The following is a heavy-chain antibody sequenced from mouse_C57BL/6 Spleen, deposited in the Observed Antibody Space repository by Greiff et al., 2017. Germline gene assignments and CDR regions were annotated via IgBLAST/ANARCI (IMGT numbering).Heavy chain of an antibody. J-gene: IGHJ3*01. CDR1: GFSFNTYA. CDR3: VSGSSYAWFAY. V-gene: IGHV10-1*01. Sequence: EVQLVESGGGLVQPKGSLKLSFAASGFSFNTYAMNWVRQAPGKGLEWVARIRSKSNNYATYYADSVKDRFTISRDDSESMLYLQMNNLKTEDTALYYCVSGSSYAWFAYWGQGTLVTVSA. CDR2: IRSKSNNYAT. D-gene: IGHD1-1*01.